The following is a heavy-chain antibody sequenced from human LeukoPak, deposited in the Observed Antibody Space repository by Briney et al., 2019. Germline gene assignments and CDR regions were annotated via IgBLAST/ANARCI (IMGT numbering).Heavy chain of an antibody. D-gene: IGHD2-2*01. CDR1: GYTFTGYY. J-gene: IGHJ5*02. CDR2: INPNSGGT. V-gene: IGHV1-2*02. Sequence: GASVKVSCKASGYTFTGYYMHWVRQAPGQGLEWMGWINPNSGGTNYAQKFQGRVTMTRDTSISTAYMELSRLRSDDTAVYYCAVKDIVVVPAALDPWGQGTLVTVSS. CDR3: AVKDIVVVPAALDP.